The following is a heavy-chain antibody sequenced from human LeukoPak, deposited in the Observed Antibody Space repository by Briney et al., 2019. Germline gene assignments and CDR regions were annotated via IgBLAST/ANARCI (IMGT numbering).Heavy chain of an antibody. V-gene: IGHV1-2*02. CDR3: ARVMPLEGSGSDTLDY. Sequence: VASVKVSCKASGYTFTDYYMHWVRQAPGQGLEWMGWINPHSGGTKYAQKFQGRVTMSRDTSISTAYMELSRLRSDDTAVYYCARVMPLEGSGSDTLDYWGQGTLVTVSS. D-gene: IGHD3-10*01. J-gene: IGHJ4*02. CDR1: GYTFTDYY. CDR2: INPHSGGT.